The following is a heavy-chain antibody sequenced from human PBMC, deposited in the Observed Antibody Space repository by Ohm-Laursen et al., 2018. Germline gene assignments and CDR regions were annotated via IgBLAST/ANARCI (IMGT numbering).Heavy chain of an antibody. CDR3: ARGRDYYDDDLKGHFDY. J-gene: IGHJ4*02. CDR2: IYNSGST. Sequence: SETLSLTCTVSGGSISSYYWSWIRQPPGKGLEWIGYIYNSGSTAYNPSLKSRVTISMDTSKNQLALKLNSVTAADTAVYYCARGRDYYDDDLKGHFDYWGQGTLVTVSS. D-gene: IGHD3-22*01. V-gene: IGHV4-59*01. CDR1: GGSISSYY.